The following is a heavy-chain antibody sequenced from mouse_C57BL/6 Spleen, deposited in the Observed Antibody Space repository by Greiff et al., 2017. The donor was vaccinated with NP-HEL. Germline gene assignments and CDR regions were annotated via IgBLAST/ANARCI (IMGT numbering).Heavy chain of an antibody. V-gene: IGHV1-55*01. CDR1: GYTFTSYW. Sequence: QVQLQQPGAELVKPGASVKMSCKASGYTFTSYWITWVKQRPGQGLEWIGDIYPGSGSTNYNEKFKSKATLTVDTSSSTAYMQLSSLTSEDSAVYYCASPIYYDDYAMDYWGQGTSVTVSS. CDR3: ASPIYYDDYAMDY. D-gene: IGHD2-4*01. CDR2: IYPGSGST. J-gene: IGHJ4*01.